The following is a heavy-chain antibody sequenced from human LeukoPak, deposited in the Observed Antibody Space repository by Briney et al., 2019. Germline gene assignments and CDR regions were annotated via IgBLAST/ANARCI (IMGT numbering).Heavy chain of an antibody. Sequence: SGGSLRLSCAASGFTFSGYAMSWVRRAPGKGLEWVSSISGSGGSADYADSVKGRFTISRDNSKNTVYLQMNSLRAEDTAVYYCAKDHCSGGGCYRSFHDAFDIWGQGTMVSVSS. D-gene: IGHD2-15*01. CDR3: AKDHCSGGGCYRSFHDAFDI. CDR1: GFTFSGYA. CDR2: ISGSGGSA. V-gene: IGHV3-23*01. J-gene: IGHJ3*02.